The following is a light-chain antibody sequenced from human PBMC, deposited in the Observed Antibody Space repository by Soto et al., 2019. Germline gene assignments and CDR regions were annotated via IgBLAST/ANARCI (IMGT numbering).Light chain of an antibody. CDR1: SSDVGGYNY. CDR3: SSYTTSSTLYVV. CDR2: DVT. V-gene: IGLV2-14*01. Sequence: QSVLTQPASVSGSPGQSITISCTGTSSDVGGYNYVSWYQQHPGKAPKLMIYDVTNRPSGVSNRFSGSKSGDTASLSISGLQAEDEAVYYCSSYTTSSTLYVVFGGGIKLTVL. J-gene: IGLJ2*01.